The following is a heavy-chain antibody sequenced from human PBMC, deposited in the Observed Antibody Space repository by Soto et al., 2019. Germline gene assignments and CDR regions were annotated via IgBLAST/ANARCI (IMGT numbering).Heavy chain of an antibody. J-gene: IGHJ6*02. Sequence: VASVKVSCKASGGIFSSFTISWVRQAPGQGLEWLGGIIPIFDTPTYAQNFQGRVTITADKSTNTVYMELSSLRSEDTAVYYCATHGATTMARGAMKHYYYVMDVWGQGTTVTVS. V-gene: IGHV1-69*06. CDR1: GGIFSSFT. CDR2: IIPIFDTP. CDR3: ATHGATTMARGAMKHYYYVMDV. D-gene: IGHD3-10*01.